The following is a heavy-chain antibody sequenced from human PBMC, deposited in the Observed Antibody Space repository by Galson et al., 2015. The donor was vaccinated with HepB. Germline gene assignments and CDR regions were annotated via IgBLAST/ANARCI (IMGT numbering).Heavy chain of an antibody. CDR2: IYYSGST. D-gene: IGHD5-12*01. CDR3: ARFDIVATSYGMDV. V-gene: IGHV4-31*03. CDR1: GGSISSGGYY. Sequence: TLSLTCTVSGGSISSGGYYWSWIRQHPGTGLEWIGYIYYSGSTYYNPSLKSRVTISVDTSKNQFSLKLSSVTAADTAVYYCARFDIVATSYGMDVWGQGTTVTVSS. J-gene: IGHJ6*02.